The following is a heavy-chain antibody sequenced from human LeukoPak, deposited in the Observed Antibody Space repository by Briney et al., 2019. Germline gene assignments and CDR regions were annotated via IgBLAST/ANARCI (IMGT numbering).Heavy chain of an antibody. CDR1: GFTFSSYS. J-gene: IGHJ4*02. CDR2: ISSSSSTK. D-gene: IGHD4-17*01. CDR3: AKGPIQDYGDFYFDY. Sequence: GGSLRLSCAASGFTFSSYSMNWVRQAPGKGLEWVSYISSSSSTKYYADSVKGRFTISRDNSKNTLYLQMNNLRPEDTAVYYCAKGPIQDYGDFYFDYWGQGALVTVSP. V-gene: IGHV3-48*01.